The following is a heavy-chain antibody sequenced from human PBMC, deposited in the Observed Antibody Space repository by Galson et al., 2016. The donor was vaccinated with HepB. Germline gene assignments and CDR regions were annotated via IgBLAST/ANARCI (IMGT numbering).Heavy chain of an antibody. CDR3: TTLNCSSTTCLKNYHGLDV. V-gene: IGHV4-59*01. D-gene: IGHD2-2*01. CDR1: ADSITSYS. CDR2: VFYGGAT. J-gene: IGHJ6*02. Sequence: SETLSLTCTVSADSITSYSWTWIRQPPGRGLEWIGYVFYGGATNYNPSLRSRLTMSLDTTKNQISLKLSSVTAADSAVYYCTTLNCSSTTCLKNYHGLDVWGQGTTVIVSS.